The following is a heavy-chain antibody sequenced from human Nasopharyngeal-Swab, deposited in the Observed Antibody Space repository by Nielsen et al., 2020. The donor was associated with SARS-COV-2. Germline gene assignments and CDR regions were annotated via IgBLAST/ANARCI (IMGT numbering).Heavy chain of an antibody. CDR2: IKSKTDGGTT. J-gene: IGHJ6*02. V-gene: IGHV3-15*01. CDR3: TTETEGSYYYGMDV. Sequence: GGSLRLSCAASGFTFSIYSMNWVRQAPGKGLEWVGRIKSKTDGGTTDYAAPVKGRFTISRDDSKNTLYLQMNSLKTEDTAVYYCTTETEGSYYYGMDVWGQGTTVTVSS. D-gene: IGHD1-14*01. CDR1: GFTFSIYS.